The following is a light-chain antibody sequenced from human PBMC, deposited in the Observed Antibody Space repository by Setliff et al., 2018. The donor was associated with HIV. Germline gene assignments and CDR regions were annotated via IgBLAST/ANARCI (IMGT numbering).Light chain of an antibody. CDR3: SSYTSIYTYV. CDR1: SSDVGGYNY. J-gene: IGLJ1*01. V-gene: IGLV2-14*01. Sequence: QSVLTQPASVSGSPGQSITMSCTGTSSDVGGYNYVSWYQQHPGKAPNLIIYEVSNRPSGVSNRCSGSKSGNTASLTISGLQAEDEADYYCSSYTSIYTYVFGTGTKVTVL. CDR2: EVS.